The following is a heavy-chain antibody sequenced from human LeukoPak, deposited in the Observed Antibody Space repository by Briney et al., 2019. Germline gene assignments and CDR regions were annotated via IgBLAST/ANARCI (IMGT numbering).Heavy chain of an antibody. V-gene: IGHV4-61*02. J-gene: IGHJ3*02. D-gene: IGHD6-13*01. CDR1: GGSISSGSYY. Sequence: SETLSLTCTVSGGSISSGSYYWSWIRQPAGKGLEWIGRIYTSGSTNYNPSLKSRVTISVDTSKNQFSLKLSSVTAADTAVYYCARDGLYSSSWYRDDAFDIWGQGTMVTVSS. CDR3: ARDGLYSSSWYRDDAFDI. CDR2: IYTSGST.